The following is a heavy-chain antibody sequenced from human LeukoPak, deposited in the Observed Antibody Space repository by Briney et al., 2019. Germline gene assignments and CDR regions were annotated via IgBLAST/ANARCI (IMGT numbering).Heavy chain of an antibody. CDR2: ISAYNGNT. CDR1: GYTFTSYG. D-gene: IGHD3-16*02. Sequence: ASVKVSCKASGYTFTSYGISWVRQAPGQGLEWMGWISAYNGNTNYAQKLQGRVTMTTDTSTSTAYMELRSLRSDDTAVYYCARLVITFRGVIATPQYYFDYWGQGTLVTVSS. V-gene: IGHV1-18*01. CDR3: ARLVITFRGVIATPQYYFDY. J-gene: IGHJ4*02.